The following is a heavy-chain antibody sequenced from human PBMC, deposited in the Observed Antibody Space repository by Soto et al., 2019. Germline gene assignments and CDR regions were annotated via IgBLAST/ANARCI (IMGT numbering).Heavy chain of an antibody. Sequence: GGSLRLSCAASGFTFSSYGMHWVRQAPGKGLEWVAVISYDGSNKYYADSVKGRFTISRDNSKNTLYLQMNSLRAEDTAVYYCAKDAHIVVVVAAIDWGQGTLVTVSS. CDR1: GFTFSSYG. J-gene: IGHJ4*02. CDR3: AKDAHIVVVVAAID. CDR2: ISYDGSNK. D-gene: IGHD2-15*01. V-gene: IGHV3-30*18.